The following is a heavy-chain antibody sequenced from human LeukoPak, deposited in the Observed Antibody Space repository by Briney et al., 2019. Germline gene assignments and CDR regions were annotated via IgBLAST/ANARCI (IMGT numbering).Heavy chain of an antibody. CDR1: NGSVNSANHY. Sequence: SETLSLTCTVSNGSVNSANHYWSWIRQPPGKGLEWIGYIYYSGNTNYNPSLKSRVTMSVDTSKNQFSLKLNSVTAADTGVYYCARGHGVPAALEYFQDWGQGTVVTVSS. CDR3: ARGHGVPAALEYFQD. CDR2: IYYSGNT. V-gene: IGHV4-61*01. J-gene: IGHJ1*01. D-gene: IGHD2-2*01.